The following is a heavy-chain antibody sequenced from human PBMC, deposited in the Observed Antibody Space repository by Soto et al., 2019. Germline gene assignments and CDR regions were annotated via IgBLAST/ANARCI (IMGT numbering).Heavy chain of an antibody. CDR3: TTEYEGLVSYYYGMDV. CDR2: IRSKAYGGTT. Sequence: PGGSLRLSCTASGFTFGDYAMSWFRQAPGKGLEWVGFIRSKAYGGTTEYAASVKGRFTISRDDSKSIAYLQMNSLKTEDTAVYYCTTEYEGLVSYYYGMDVCGQGTTVTVYS. V-gene: IGHV3-49*03. CDR1: GFTFGDYA. D-gene: IGHD2-21*01. J-gene: IGHJ6*02.